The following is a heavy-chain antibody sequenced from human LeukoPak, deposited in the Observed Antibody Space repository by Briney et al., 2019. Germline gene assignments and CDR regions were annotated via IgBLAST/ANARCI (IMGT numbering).Heavy chain of an antibody. CDR2: IYSDGST. V-gene: IGHV3-53*01. D-gene: IGHD1-26*01. CDR1: GFTVSSNY. CDR3: ARDFSGRGDAFDI. J-gene: IGHJ3*02. Sequence: PGGSLRLSCAASGFTVSSNYMSWVRQAPGKGLEWVSVIYSDGSTYYADSVKGRFTISRDNSKNTLYLQMNSLRAEDTAVYYCARDFSGRGDAFDIWGQGTMVTVSS.